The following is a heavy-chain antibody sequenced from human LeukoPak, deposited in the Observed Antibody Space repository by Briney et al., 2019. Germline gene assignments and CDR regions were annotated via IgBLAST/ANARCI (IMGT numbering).Heavy chain of an antibody. V-gene: IGHV3-9*01. CDR1: GFTFNDYA. CDR2: ISWNSGST. J-gene: IGHJ3*02. D-gene: IGHD3-22*01. Sequence: GGSLRLSCAASGFTFNDYAMHWVRQAPGKGLEWVSGISWNSGSTGYVDSVRGRFTVSRDNAKISLYLEMNSLRAEDTAEYYCARHYYDSGGYYCAFDIWGRGAMVTVSS. CDR3: ARHYYDSGGYYCAFDI.